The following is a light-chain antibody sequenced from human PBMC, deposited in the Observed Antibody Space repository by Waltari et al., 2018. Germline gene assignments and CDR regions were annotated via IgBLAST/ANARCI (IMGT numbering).Light chain of an antibody. CDR2: GAS. Sequence: DIQMTQSPSSLSASVGDTVTITCQASQGIGNNLNWYQQKPGKTPKLLIYGASSLQGGIPSRFSGSGSGTDFTLTISSLQPEDVATYYCQQGYSYPYSFGQETKVEIK. CDR1: QGIGNN. J-gene: IGKJ2*03. V-gene: IGKV1-16*01. CDR3: QQGYSYPYS.